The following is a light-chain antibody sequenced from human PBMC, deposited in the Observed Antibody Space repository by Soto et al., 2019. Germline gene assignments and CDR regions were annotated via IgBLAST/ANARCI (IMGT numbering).Light chain of an antibody. CDR2: DTT. V-gene: IGLV7-46*01. CDR1: TGAVTTGHY. CDR3: LLSYSGTQV. Sequence: QAVVTQEPSLTVAPGGTVTLTCGSSTGAVTTGHYPHWFQQKPGQAPRTVIYDTTNKHSWTPARFSGSLLGGKAALTLSGAQPEDEADYYCLLSYSGTQVFGGGTKLTVL. J-gene: IGLJ3*02.